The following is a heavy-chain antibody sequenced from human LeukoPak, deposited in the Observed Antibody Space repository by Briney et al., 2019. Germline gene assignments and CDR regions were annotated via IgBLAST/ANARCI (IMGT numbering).Heavy chain of an antibody. Sequence: PGGSLRLSCAASGFTFSSYAMSWVRQAPGKGLEWVSAISGSGGSTYYADSVKGRFTISRDNSKNTLYLQMNSLRAEDTGVYYCAARYYDFWSGYYTDGYYYYMDVWGKGNTVTVSS. V-gene: IGHV3-23*01. CDR3: AARYYDFWSGYYTDGYYYYMDV. CDR1: GFTFSSYA. CDR2: ISGSGGST. D-gene: IGHD3-3*01. J-gene: IGHJ6*03.